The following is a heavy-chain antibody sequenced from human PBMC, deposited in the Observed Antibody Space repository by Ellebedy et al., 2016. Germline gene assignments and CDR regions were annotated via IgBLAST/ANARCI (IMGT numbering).Heavy chain of an antibody. Sequence: GESLKISCAASGFTVSSNYMSWVRQAPGKGLEWVSVIYSGGSTYYADSVKGRFTISRDNSKNTLYLQMNSLRAEDTAVYYCAREEATIIGYNWFDPWGQGTLVTVSS. CDR1: GFTVSSNY. CDR2: IYSGGST. D-gene: IGHD5-24*01. V-gene: IGHV3-66*01. J-gene: IGHJ5*02. CDR3: AREEATIIGYNWFDP.